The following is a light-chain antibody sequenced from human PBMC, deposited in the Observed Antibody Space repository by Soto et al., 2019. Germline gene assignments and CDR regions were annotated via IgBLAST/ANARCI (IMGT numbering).Light chain of an antibody. J-gene: IGLJ2*01. V-gene: IGLV1-51*01. CDR1: NSNIGRNY. CDR3: GTWDSSLSGGV. CDR2: DND. Sequence: QSALTQPPSVSAAPGQKVTISCSGRNSNIGRNYVSWYQQLPGTAPKLLIYDNDKRPSGIPDRFSASKSGASATLGITGLQTGDEADYYCGTWDSSLSGGVFGGGTKVTVL.